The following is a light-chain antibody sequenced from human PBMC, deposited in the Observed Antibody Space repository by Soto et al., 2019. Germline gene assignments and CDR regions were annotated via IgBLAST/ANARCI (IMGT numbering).Light chain of an antibody. Sequence: QSVLTQPASVSGSPGQSITISCTGTSSDVGGYNYVSWYQQQPGKAPKLMIYDVTNRPSGVSNRFSGSKSGNTASLTISGRQAEDEADYYCSSYTSSSTPLVFGGGTKLPVL. J-gene: IGLJ3*02. CDR3: SSYTSSSTPLV. CDR1: SSDVGGYNY. CDR2: DVT. V-gene: IGLV2-14*01.